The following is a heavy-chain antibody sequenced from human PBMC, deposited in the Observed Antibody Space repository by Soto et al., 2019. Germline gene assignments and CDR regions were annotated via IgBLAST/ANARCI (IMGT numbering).Heavy chain of an antibody. V-gene: IGHV3-23*01. Sequence: PGGSLRLSCAASGFTFSNYAMSWVRQAPGKGLEWVSGISGSGGSAYYADSVKGRFTISRDNSKNTVYLQMNSLRAEDTALYYCAAYVPRSGYYILGAFDIWAQGTMVTVSS. J-gene: IGHJ3*02. CDR1: GFTFSNYA. CDR2: ISGSGGSA. CDR3: AAYVPRSGYYILGAFDI. D-gene: IGHD3-3*01.